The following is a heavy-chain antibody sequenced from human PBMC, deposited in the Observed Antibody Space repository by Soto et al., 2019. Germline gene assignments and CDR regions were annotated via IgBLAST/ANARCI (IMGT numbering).Heavy chain of an antibody. CDR2: IYYSGST. CDR3: ARATRGGGYYYYGMDV. D-gene: IGHD2-15*01. Sequence: SSETLSLTCTVSGGSISSGGYYWSWIRQHPGKGLEWIGYIYYSGSTYYNPSLKSRVTISVDTSKNQFSLKLSSVTAADTAVYYCARATRGGGYYYYGMDVWGQGTTVTVSS. J-gene: IGHJ6*02. V-gene: IGHV4-31*03. CDR1: GGSISSGGYY.